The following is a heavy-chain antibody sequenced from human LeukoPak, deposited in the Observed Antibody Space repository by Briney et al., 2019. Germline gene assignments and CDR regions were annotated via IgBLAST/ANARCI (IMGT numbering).Heavy chain of an antibody. D-gene: IGHD5-18*01. J-gene: IGHJ4*02. V-gene: IGHV4-61*02. Sequence: PSETLSLTCTVSGGSISGGSYYWSWIRQPAGKGLEWIGRIYASGNTNSFKSRVTISVDTSKNQFSLKLSSVTAADTAVYYCAREVDTPMISETYYFDYWGQGTLVTVSS. CDR1: GGSISGGSYY. CDR2: IYASGNT. CDR3: AREVDTPMISETYYFDY.